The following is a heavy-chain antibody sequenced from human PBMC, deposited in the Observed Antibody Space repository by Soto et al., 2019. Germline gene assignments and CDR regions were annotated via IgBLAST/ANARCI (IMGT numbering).Heavy chain of an antibody. D-gene: IGHD1-26*01. Sequence: EVQLVESGGGLVQPGGSLRLSCAASGFTFSSYWMSWVRQAPGKGLVWVANIKQDGREKYYVDSVKGRFTISRDNAKNSLYLQRNSLRAEDTAVYYCARDNPNWAGGSFFQHWGQGTLVTVSS. CDR2: IKQDGREK. CDR3: ARDNPNWAGGSFFQH. J-gene: IGHJ1*01. V-gene: IGHV3-7*01. CDR1: GFTFSSYW.